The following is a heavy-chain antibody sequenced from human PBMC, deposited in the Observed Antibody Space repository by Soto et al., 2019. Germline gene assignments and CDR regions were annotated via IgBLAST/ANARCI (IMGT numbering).Heavy chain of an antibody. CDR2: IIYDGSTK. J-gene: IGHJ4*02. Sequence: QVQLVESGGGVVQPGRSLRLSCAASGFTFSGYGMHWVRQAPGTGLEWVAVIIYDGSTKYYADSVKGRFTISRDNSKSTLYLQMNSLRAEDTAVYYCAKDRMGAGVRGYFDYWGQGTLVTVSS. CDR3: AKDRMGAGVRGYFDY. D-gene: IGHD3-10*01. V-gene: IGHV3-30*18. CDR1: GFTFSGYG.